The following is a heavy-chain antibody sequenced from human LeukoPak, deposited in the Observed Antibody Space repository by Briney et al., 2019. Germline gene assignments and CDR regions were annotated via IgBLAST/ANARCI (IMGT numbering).Heavy chain of an antibody. CDR2: ISYDGSNK. Sequence: GKSLRLSCAASGFTFSGYPIHWVRQAPGKGLEWVAVISYDGSNKYYADSVKGRFTISRDNSKNTLYLQMNSLRVEDTAIYYCFREGGDWGQGTLVTVSS. CDR1: GFTFSGYP. J-gene: IGHJ4*02. D-gene: IGHD3-10*01. CDR3: FREGGD. V-gene: IGHV3-30-3*01.